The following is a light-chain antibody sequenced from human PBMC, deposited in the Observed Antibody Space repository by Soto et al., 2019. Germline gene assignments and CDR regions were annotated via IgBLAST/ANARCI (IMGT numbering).Light chain of an antibody. CDR3: QSADTTGTDVV. V-gene: IGLV3-25*02. CDR2: KDT. CDR1: ALPKQY. Sequence: SYELTQPPSVSVSPGQTARITCSGDALPKQYAHWYQQKPGQGPVLVMYKDTERPSGIPERLSGSTSGTTVTLTISGVQAEDEPDYYCQSADTTGTDVVFGGGTKLTV. J-gene: IGLJ2*01.